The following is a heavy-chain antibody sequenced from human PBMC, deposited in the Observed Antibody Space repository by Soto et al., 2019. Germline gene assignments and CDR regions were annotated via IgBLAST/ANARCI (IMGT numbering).Heavy chain of an antibody. CDR2: IIPIFGTA. CDR3: AREPFPGGSSHWFAP. J-gene: IGHJ5*02. CDR1: GGTFSSYA. V-gene: IGHV1-69*13. D-gene: IGHD1-26*01. Sequence: GASVKVSCKASGGTFSSYAISWVRQAPGQGLEWMGGIIPIFGTANYAQKFQGRVTITADESTSTAYMELSSLRSEDTAVYYCAREPFPGGSSHWFAPGGQEPLVTV.